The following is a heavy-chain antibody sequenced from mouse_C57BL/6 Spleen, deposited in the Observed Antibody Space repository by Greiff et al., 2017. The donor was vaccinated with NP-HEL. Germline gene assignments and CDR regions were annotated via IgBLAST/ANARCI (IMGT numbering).Heavy chain of an antibody. J-gene: IGHJ3*01. CDR3: AREDSNVAY. V-gene: IGHV3-6*01. CDR2: ISYDGSN. D-gene: IGHD2-5*01. Sequence: EVQLQQSGPGLVKPSQSLSLTCSVTGYSITSGYYWNWIRQLPGNKLEWMGDISYDGSNNYNPSLKNRISITRDTSKNQFFLKLNSVTTEDTATYYCAREDSNVAYWGQGTLVTVSA. CDR1: GYSITSGYY.